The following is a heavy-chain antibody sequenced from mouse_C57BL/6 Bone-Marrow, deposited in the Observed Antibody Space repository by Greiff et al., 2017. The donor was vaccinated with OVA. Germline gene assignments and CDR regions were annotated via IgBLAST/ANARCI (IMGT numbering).Heavy chain of an antibody. CDR1: GYTFTDYY. V-gene: IGHV1-26*01. CDR3: ARGYDYHWYFDV. Sequence: EVQLQQSGPELVKPGASVKISCKASGYTFTDYYMNWVKQSHGKSLEWIGDINPNNGGTSYNQKFKGKATLTVDKSSSTAYMELRSLTSEDSAVYYCARGYDYHWYFDVWGTGTTVTVSS. CDR2: INPNNGGT. J-gene: IGHJ1*03. D-gene: IGHD2-4*01.